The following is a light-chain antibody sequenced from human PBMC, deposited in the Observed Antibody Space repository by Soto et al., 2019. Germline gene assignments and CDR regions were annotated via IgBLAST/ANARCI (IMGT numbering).Light chain of an antibody. J-gene: IGLJ2*01. CDR1: SSNIGGNY. CDR3: GTWDINLDTVV. Sequence: QSVLAQPPSVSAAPGQRVTISCSGSSSNIGGNYVSWYQVVPRTAPKLLIYDNHKRHSGVPDRFSGSKSGTSATLGIADLHAGDEAHYYCGTWDINLDTVVFGGATQLSVL. CDR2: DNH. V-gene: IGLV1-51*01.